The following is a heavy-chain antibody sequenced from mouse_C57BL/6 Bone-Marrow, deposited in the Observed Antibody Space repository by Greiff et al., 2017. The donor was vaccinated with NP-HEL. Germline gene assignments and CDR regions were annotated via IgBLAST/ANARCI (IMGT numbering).Heavy chain of an antibody. CDR3: AKNWDYGSSYYFDY. CDR2: IWRGGST. D-gene: IGHD1-1*01. CDR1: GFSLTSYG. Sequence: VQLQQSGPGLVQPSQSLSITCTVSGFSLTSYGVHWVRQSPGKGLEWLGVIWRGGSTDYNAAFMSRLSITKDNSKSQVFFKMNSLQADDTAIYYCAKNWDYGSSYYFDYWGQGTTLTVSS. J-gene: IGHJ2*01. V-gene: IGHV2-5*01.